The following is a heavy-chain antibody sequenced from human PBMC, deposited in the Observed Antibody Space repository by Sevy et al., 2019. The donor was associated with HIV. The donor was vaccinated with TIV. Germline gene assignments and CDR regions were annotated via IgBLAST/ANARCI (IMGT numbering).Heavy chain of an antibody. J-gene: IGHJ4*02. CDR1: GGSISSYY. CDR2: IYTSGST. V-gene: IGHV4-4*07. CDR3: AREGVAAAGTRGKSFDY. Sequence: SETLSLTCTVSGGSISSYYWSWIRQPAGKGLEWNGRIYTSGSTNYNPSLKSRVTMSVDTSKNQFSLKLSSVTAADTAVYYCAREGVAAAGTRGKSFDYWGQGTLVTVSS. D-gene: IGHD6-13*01.